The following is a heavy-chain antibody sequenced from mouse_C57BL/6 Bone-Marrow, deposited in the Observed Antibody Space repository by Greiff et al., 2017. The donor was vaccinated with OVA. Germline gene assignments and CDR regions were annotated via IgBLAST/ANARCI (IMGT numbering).Heavy chain of an antibody. CDR3: ARSLDGYYFAY. J-gene: IGHJ3*01. V-gene: IGHV1-80*01. CDR2: LYPGDGDT. D-gene: IGHD2-3*01. CDR1: GYAFSSYW. Sequence: VQLQQSGAELVKPGASVKISCKASGYAFSSYWMNWVKQRPGKGLEWIGPLYPGDGDTNYNGKFKGKATLTADKSSSTAYMQLSSLTSEDSAVYCCARSLDGYYFAYWGQGTLVTVSA.